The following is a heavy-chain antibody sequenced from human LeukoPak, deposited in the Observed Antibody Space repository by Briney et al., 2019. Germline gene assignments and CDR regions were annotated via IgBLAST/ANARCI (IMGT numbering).Heavy chain of an antibody. CDR1: GFTFSAYW. V-gene: IGHV3-7*03. CDR2: IEHDGTTK. D-gene: IGHD5-24*01. CDR3: ARDLDDYNDFPPIFQY. J-gene: IGHJ1*01. Sequence: HPGGSLRLSCTVSGFTFSAYWMSWVRQAPGKGLERVANIEHDGTTKFYLDSVKGRFTISRDNARSSVYLQMDSLRVEDTAVYYCARDLDDYNDFPPIFQYWGQGTQVIVSS.